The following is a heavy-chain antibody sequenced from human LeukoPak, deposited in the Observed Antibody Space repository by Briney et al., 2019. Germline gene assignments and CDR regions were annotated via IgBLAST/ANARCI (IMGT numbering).Heavy chain of an antibody. CDR2: ISYDGSNK. J-gene: IGHJ4*02. CDR3: AKDQSGWSADY. D-gene: IGHD6-19*01. Sequence: PGGSLRLSCAASGFTFSSYAMHWVRQAPGKGLEWVAVISYDGSNKYHADSVKGRFTISRDNSKNTLYLQMNSLRAEDTAVYYCAKDQSGWSADYWGQGTLVTVSS. V-gene: IGHV3-30-3*01. CDR1: GFTFSSYA.